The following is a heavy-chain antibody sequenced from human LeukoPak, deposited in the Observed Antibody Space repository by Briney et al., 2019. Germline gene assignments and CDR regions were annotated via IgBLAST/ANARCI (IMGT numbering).Heavy chain of an antibody. CDR1: GYSFTSYW. CDR2: IYPGDSDT. V-gene: IGHV5-51*01. Sequence: KPGESLKISCKGSGYSFTSYWIGWVRQMPGKGLEWMGIIYPGDSDTRYSPSFQGQVTISADKSISTAYLQWSSLKASDTAMYYCARQFSGSGSSGYMDVWGKGTTVTISS. J-gene: IGHJ6*03. D-gene: IGHD3-10*01. CDR3: ARQFSGSGSSGYMDV.